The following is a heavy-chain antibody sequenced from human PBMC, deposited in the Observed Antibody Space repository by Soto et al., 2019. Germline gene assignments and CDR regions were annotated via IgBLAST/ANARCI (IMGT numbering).Heavy chain of an antibody. CDR2: IKQDGSEK. J-gene: IGHJ6*02. V-gene: IGHV3-7*03. Sequence: GGSLRLSCAASGFTFSSYWMSWVRQAPGKGLEWVANIKQDGSEKYYVDSVKGRFTISRDNAKNSLYLQMNSLRAEDTAVYYCARDGAMANAYYYYYGMDVSGQGTTVTVSS. CDR3: ARDGAMANAYYYYYGMDV. CDR1: GFTFSSYW. D-gene: IGHD5-18*01.